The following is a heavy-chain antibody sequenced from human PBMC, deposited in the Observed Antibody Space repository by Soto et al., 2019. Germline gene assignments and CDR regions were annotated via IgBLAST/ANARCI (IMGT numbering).Heavy chain of an antibody. CDR2: IIPIFGTA. CDR1: GGTFSSYA. CDR3: ARDGGYGGYV. Sequence: ASVKVSCKASGGTFSSYAISWVRQAPGQGLEWMGGIIPIFGTANYAQKFQGRVTITADESTSTAYMELRSLRSDDTAVYYCARDGGYGGYVWGQGTLVTVSS. D-gene: IGHD5-12*01. J-gene: IGHJ4*02. V-gene: IGHV1-69*13.